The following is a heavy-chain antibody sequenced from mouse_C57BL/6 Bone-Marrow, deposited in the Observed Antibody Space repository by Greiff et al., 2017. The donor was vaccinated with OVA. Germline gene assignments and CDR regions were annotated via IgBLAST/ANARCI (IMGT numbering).Heavy chain of an antibody. CDR1: GFTFSNYW. CDR3: TGRGWLLPFDY. V-gene: IGHV6-3*01. CDR2: IRLKSDNYAT. J-gene: IGHJ2*01. Sequence: EVQVVESGGGLVQPGGSMKLSCVASGFTFSNYWMNWVRQSPEKGLEWVAQIRLKSDNYATHYAESVKGRFTISRDDSKSSVYLQMNNLRAEDTGIYYCTGRGWLLPFDYWGQGTTLTVSS. D-gene: IGHD2-3*01.